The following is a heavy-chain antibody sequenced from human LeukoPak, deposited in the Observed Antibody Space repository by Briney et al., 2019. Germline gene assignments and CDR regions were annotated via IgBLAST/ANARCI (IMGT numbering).Heavy chain of an antibody. V-gene: IGHV1-69*05. J-gene: IGHJ5*02. CDR1: GGTFSSYA. CDR2: IIPIFGTA. CDR3: ARAIEGHSSSWYGILNWFDP. D-gene: IGHD6-13*01. Sequence: SSVKVSCKASGGTFSSYAISWVRQAPGQGLEWMGGIIPIFGTANYAQKFQGRVTITTDESTSTAYMELSSLRSEDTAVYYSARAIEGHSSSWYGILNWFDPWGQGTLVTVSS.